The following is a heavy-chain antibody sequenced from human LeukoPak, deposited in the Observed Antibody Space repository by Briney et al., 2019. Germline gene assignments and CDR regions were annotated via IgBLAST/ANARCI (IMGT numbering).Heavy chain of an antibody. CDR3: AKGGGSYFFHP. CDR2: ISGSGGST. Sequence: GGSLRLSCAASGFTFSSYAMSWVRQAPGKGLEWVSIISGSGGSTYYGDSVKGRFTISRDNSKNTPYLQMNSVRAEDTAVYYCAKGGGSYFFHPWGQGILVTVSS. D-gene: IGHD1-26*01. CDR1: GFTFSSYA. V-gene: IGHV3-23*01. J-gene: IGHJ5*02.